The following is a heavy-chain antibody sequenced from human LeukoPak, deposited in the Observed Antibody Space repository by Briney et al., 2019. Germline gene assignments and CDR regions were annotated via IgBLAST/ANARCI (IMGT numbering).Heavy chain of an antibody. CDR2: IDPSDSYT. CDR3: ARHGYYYGSGSSWFDP. Sequence: GESLRISCKGSGYSFTSYWISWVRQMPGKGLEWMGRIDPSDSYTNYSPSFQGHVTISADKSISTAYLQWSSLKASDTAMYYCARHGYYYGSGSSWFDPWGQGTLVTVS. CDR1: GYSFTSYW. D-gene: IGHD3-10*01. J-gene: IGHJ5*02. V-gene: IGHV5-10-1*01.